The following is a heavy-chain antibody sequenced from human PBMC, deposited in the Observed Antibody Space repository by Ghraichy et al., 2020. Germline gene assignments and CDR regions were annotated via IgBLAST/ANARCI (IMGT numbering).Heavy chain of an antibody. CDR3: ARGDLVAAAWGLMDV. D-gene: IGHD6-13*01. CDR1: LGSIRRYS. V-gene: IGHV4-59*01. CDR2: IYYSGST. J-gene: IGHJ6*02. Sequence: SETLSLTCTISLGSIRRYSCSWIRPPPGKGLEWIGSIYYSGSTNYNPSLQRRVPISVATSKHQFSLKLSSVTPADTALYYCARGDLVAAAWGLMDVRGQGTTVTVPS.